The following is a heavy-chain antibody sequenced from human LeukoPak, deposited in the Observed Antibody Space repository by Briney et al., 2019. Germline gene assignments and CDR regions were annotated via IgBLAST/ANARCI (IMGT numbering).Heavy chain of an antibody. Sequence: QAGGSLRLSCAASGFTFSTYAMSWVRQAPGKGLAWVSGISGSGAGTYYADSVKGRFTISRDNSKNTLYLQMNSLRAEDTAVYYCAKCAGYYYDSSGYSLRYFDYWGQGTLVTVSS. CDR1: GFTFSTYA. J-gene: IGHJ4*02. CDR2: ISGSGAGT. D-gene: IGHD3-22*01. CDR3: AKCAGYYYDSSGYSLRYFDY. V-gene: IGHV3-23*01.